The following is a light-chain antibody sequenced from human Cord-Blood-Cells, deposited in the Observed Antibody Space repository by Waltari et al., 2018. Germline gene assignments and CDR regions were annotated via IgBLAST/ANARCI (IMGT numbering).Light chain of an antibody. Sequence: QSALTQPRSVSGSPGQSATISCTVASSDVGGYNYVSWYQQHPGKAPKLMIYDVSKRPSGVPDRFAGSKSGNTASLTISGLQAEDEADYYCCSYAGSYTYVFGTGTKVTVL. CDR2: DVS. V-gene: IGLV2-11*01. J-gene: IGLJ1*01. CDR1: SSDVGGYNY. CDR3: CSYAGSYTYV.